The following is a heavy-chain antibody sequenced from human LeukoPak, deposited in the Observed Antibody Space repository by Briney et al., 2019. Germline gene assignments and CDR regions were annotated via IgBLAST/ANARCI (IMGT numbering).Heavy chain of an antibody. V-gene: IGHV4-31*03. CDR2: IYYSGST. CDR3: ACHGYGGPNHFGFDY. Sequence: SETLSLTCTVSGGSISSGGYYWSWIRQPPGKGLEWSGYIYYSGSTYYNPSLKSRVSISVDTSKNQSSLKLSSVTAADTAVYYCACHGYGGPNHFGFDYWGQGTLVTVSS. D-gene: IGHD4-23*01. J-gene: IGHJ4*02. CDR1: GGSISSGGYY.